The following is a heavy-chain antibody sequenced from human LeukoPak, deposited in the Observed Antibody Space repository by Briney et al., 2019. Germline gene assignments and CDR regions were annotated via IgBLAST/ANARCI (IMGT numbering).Heavy chain of an antibody. D-gene: IGHD1-26*01. Sequence: GGSLRLSCAASGFTFSSYWMSWVRQAPGKGLEWVANIKQDGSEKYYVDSVKGRFTISRDNSKNTLYLQMNSLRAEDTAVYYCVKDPSGIVGATIGGLWGQGTLVTVSS. J-gene: IGHJ4*02. CDR1: GFTFSSYW. V-gene: IGHV3-7*03. CDR3: VKDPSGIVGATIGGL. CDR2: IKQDGSEK.